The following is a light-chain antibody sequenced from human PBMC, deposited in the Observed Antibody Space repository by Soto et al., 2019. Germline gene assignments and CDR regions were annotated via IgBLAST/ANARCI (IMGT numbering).Light chain of an antibody. V-gene: IGKV3-15*01. J-gene: IGKJ1*01. CDR2: GAS. Sequence: ETVMTQSPATLSVSPGERATLSCRASQSVNSNLAWYQQKLGQAPRVLIFGASTRATGIPARSSGSGSGTEFSLTINSLQSEDFAVYYCQEYNTWPWTFGQGTKVDIK. CDR1: QSVNSN. CDR3: QEYNTWPWT.